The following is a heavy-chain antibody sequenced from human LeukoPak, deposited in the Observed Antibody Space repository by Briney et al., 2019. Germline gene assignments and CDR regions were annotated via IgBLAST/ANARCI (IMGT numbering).Heavy chain of an antibody. CDR1: GYTFNNYG. V-gene: IGHV1-18*01. CDR2: ISVYNGNT. J-gene: IGHJ5*02. D-gene: IGHD4-17*01. CDR3: ARDDYGDSKGRFDP. Sequence: GASVKVSCKASGYTFNNYGITWVRQAPGQGLEWMGWISVYNGNTNYAQKLQGRLTMTTDTSTSTAYMELGSLRSDDTAVYYCARDDYGDSKGRFDPWGQGTLVTVSS.